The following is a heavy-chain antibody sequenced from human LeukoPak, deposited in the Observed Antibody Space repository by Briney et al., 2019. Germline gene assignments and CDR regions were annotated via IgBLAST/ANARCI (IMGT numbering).Heavy chain of an antibody. J-gene: IGHJ4*02. CDR1: GFTVSSNY. D-gene: IGHD4-17*01. CDR3: AVQDPSGYYGDYGY. V-gene: IGHV3-53*01. CDR2: IYSGGST. Sequence: GESLRLSCAASGFTVSSNYMGWVRQAPGKGLEWVSVIYSGGSTYYADSVKGRFTISRDNSKNTLYLQMNNLRAEDTAVYYCAVQDPSGYYGDYGYWGQGTLVTVSS.